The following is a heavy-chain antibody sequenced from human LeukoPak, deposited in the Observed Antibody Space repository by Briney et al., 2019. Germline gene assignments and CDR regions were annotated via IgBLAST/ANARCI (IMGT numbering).Heavy chain of an antibody. CDR3: ARDNYGNDAFDI. V-gene: IGHV4-4*02. D-gene: IGHD3-10*01. CDR1: GGSISSSNW. J-gene: IGHJ3*02. CDR2: IYHSGST. Sequence: SETLSLTCAVSGGSISSSNWWSWVRQPPGKGLEWIGEIYHSGSTNYNPSLKNRVTISVDKSKNQFSLKLSSVTAADTAVYYCARDNYGNDAFDIWGQGTMVTVSS.